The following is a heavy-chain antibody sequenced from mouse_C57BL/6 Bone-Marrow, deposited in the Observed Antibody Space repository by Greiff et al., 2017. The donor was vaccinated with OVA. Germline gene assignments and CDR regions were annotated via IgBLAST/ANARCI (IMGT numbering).Heavy chain of an antibody. D-gene: IGHD1-1*01. CDR3: ERHGVVAPFDY. Sequence: LKESGGGLVQPGGSLKLSCAASGFTFSDYYMYWVRQTPEKRLEWVAYISNGGGSTYYPDTVKGRFTISRDNAKNTLYLQMSRLKSEDTAMYYCERHGVVAPFDYWGQGTTLTVSS. J-gene: IGHJ2*01. CDR1: GFTFSDYY. CDR2: ISNGGGST. V-gene: IGHV5-12*01.